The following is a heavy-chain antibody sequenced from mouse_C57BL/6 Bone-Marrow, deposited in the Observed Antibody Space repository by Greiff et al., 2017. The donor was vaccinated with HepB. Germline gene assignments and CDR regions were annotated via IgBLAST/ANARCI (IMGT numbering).Heavy chain of an antibody. CDR1: GFTFSDYY. CDR3: ARVGAYYSNYEAMDY. V-gene: IGHV5-16*01. D-gene: IGHD2-5*01. Sequence: EVQVVESEGGLVQPGSSMKLSCTASGFTFSDYYMAWVRQVPEKGLEWVANINYDGSSTYYLDSLKSRFIISRDNAKNILYLQMSSLKSEDTATYYCARVGAYYSNYEAMDYWGQGTSVTVSS. CDR2: INYDGSST. J-gene: IGHJ4*01.